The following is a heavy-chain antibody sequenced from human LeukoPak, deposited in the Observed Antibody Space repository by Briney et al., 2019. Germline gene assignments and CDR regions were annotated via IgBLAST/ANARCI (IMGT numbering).Heavy chain of an antibody. D-gene: IGHD3-3*01. CDR1: GFTVSSNY. Sequence: GGSLRLSCAASGFTVSSNYMSWVRQAPGKGLEWVSVIYSGGSTYYADSVKGRFTISRDNSKNTLYLQMNSLRAEDTAVYYCARALPYDFWSGYYHDYWGQGTLVTVSS. J-gene: IGHJ4*02. V-gene: IGHV3-66*02. CDR2: IYSGGST. CDR3: ARALPYDFWSGYYHDY.